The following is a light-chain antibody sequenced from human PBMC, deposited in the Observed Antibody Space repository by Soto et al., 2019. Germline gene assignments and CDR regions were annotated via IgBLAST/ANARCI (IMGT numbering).Light chain of an antibody. J-gene: IGLJ1*01. Sequence: QSVLTQPPSVSGAPGQRVTISCTGSSSNIGAGYDVHWYQQLPGTAPKLLIYGNNNRPSGVPDRFSGSKSGTSASLAVTGLQAEDEADYYWQSYATGLSVLYVFGTGTKVTVL. CDR3: QSYATGLSVLYV. V-gene: IGLV1-40*01. CDR2: GNN. CDR1: SSNIGAGYD.